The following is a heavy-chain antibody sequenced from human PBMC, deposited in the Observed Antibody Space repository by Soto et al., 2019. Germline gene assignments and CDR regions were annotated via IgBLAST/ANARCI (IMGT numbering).Heavy chain of an antibody. CDR1: GFIFSDHA. CDR2: ISGNGIAT. D-gene: IGHD6-13*01. CDR3: ARDAGAAAGTGFDP. J-gene: IGHJ5*02. Sequence: GGSLRLSCEASGFIFSDHAMSWVRQAPGKGLEWVSAISGNGIATYYADSVKGRFTISRDNSKNTLYLQMNRLRADDTAVYYCARDAGAAAGTGFDPWGQGTLVTVSS. V-gene: IGHV3-23*01.